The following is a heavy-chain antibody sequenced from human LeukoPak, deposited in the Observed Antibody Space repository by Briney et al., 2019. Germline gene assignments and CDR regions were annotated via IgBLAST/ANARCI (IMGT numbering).Heavy chain of an antibody. J-gene: IGHJ4*02. D-gene: IGHD5-18*01. CDR1: GGTFSSYA. CDR3: LVDTAMVTGEGFDY. Sequence: GASVKVSCKASGGTFSSYAISWVRQAPGQGLEWMGRIIPIFGTANYAQKFQGRVTITTDDSTSTAYMELSSLRSEDTAVYYCLVDTAMVTGEGFDYWGQGTLVTVSS. CDR2: IIPIFGTA. V-gene: IGHV1-69*05.